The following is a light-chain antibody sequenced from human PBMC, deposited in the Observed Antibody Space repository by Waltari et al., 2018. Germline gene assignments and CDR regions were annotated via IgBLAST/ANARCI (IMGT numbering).Light chain of an antibody. V-gene: IGKV1-16*01. CDR2: AAS. J-gene: IGKJ4*01. CDR1: QGITNY. CDR3: LQYDHYPLT. Sequence: DVQMTQSPSSLPASIGDTVTISCRATQGITNYLAWFQQRPGEVPRSLIYAASTLHSGAPSRFSGSGSETDFTLTTNGLQPEDFATYYCLQYDHYPLTFGGGTKVETK.